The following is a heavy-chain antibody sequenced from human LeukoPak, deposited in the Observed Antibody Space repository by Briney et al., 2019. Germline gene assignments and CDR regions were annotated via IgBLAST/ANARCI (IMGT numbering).Heavy chain of an antibody. D-gene: IGHD3-10*01. Sequence: ASVTVSCEVSGYTLTELSMHWVRQAPGKGLEWMGGFYPEDGETIYAQKFQGRVTMTEDTSTDTAYMELSSLRSEDTAVYYCATDEVRGVLRSLHYWGQGTLVTVSS. CDR1: GYTLTELS. J-gene: IGHJ4*02. CDR2: FYPEDGET. V-gene: IGHV1-24*01. CDR3: ATDEVRGVLRSLHY.